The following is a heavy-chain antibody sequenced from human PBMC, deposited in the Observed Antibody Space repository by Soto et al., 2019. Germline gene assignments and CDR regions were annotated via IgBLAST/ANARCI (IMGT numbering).Heavy chain of an antibody. V-gene: IGHV3-53*02. Sequence: EVQLVETGGGLIQPGGSLRLSCAASGFTVSNNYMSWVRQAPGKGLEWVSLIYSGGSTFYADSVKGRFTISRDNTKNTLFLQMNSLRAEDTAVYFCATYTSLDYWGQGTLVTVSS. D-gene: IGHD2-2*02. CDR2: IYSGGST. J-gene: IGHJ4*02. CDR1: GFTVSNNY. CDR3: ATYTSLDY.